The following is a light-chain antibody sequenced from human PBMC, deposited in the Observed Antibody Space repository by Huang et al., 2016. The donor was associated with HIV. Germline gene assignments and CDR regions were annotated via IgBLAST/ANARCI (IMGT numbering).Light chain of an antibody. J-gene: IGKJ5*01. Sequence: EIVLTQSPGTLSLSPGQRATLSCRASQSVSSYVVWYQPKPGQAPRLLIYDTSKRATGIPARFSGSGSVTDFTLTISSLEPEDFAVYFCQQRTNWPLFGQGTRLEIK. CDR3: QQRTNWPL. CDR2: DTS. V-gene: IGKV3-11*01. CDR1: QSVSSY.